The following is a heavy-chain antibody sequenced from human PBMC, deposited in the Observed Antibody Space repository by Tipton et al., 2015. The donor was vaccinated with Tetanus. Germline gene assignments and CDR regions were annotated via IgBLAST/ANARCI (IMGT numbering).Heavy chain of an antibody. D-gene: IGHD3-22*01. Sequence: QVQLVQSGAEVKKPGASVKVSCKASGYTFTGYYIYWVRQAPGQGLEWMGWIDPNSGGTVYAQEFQGRVPMTRDTSISTAYMELRSLRSDDTAVYYCARDRGDYIYYGMDVWGPGTTVTVS. J-gene: IGHJ6*02. CDR2: IDPNSGGT. CDR3: ARDRGDYIYYGMDV. CDR1: GYTFTGYY. V-gene: IGHV1-2*02.